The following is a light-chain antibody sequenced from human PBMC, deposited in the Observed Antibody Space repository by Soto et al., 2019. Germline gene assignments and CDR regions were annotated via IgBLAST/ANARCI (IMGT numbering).Light chain of an antibody. CDR2: EVS. V-gene: IGLV2-14*01. Sequence: QSALTQPASVSGSPGQSITISCSGSSSDIGSYNYVSWYQQHPGKAPTLMIYEVSNRPSGVSIRFSGSKSGNTASLTISGLQAEDEADYDCSSYTTTTTVGVFGGGTTLTVL. CDR3: SSYTTTTTVGV. J-gene: IGLJ3*02. CDR1: SSDIGSYNY.